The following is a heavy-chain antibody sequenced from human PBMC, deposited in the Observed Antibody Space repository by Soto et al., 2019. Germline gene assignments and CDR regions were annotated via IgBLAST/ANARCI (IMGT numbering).Heavy chain of an antibody. J-gene: IGHJ5*02. D-gene: IGHD2-15*01. CDR1: GYTFTSYG. CDR2: ISAYNGNT. V-gene: IGHV1-18*01. Sequence: ASVKVSCKASGYTFTSYGISWVRQAPGQGLEWMGWISAYNGNTNYAQKLQGRVTMTTDTSTSTAYMELRSLRSDDPAVYYCARGSPRYCSGGSCYSVPHSAHEIRANWFDPWGQGTLVTVSS. CDR3: ARGSPRYCSGGSCYSVPHSAHEIRANWFDP.